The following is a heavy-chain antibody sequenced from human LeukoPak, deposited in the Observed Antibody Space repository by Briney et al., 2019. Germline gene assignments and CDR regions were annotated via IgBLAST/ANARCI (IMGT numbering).Heavy chain of an antibody. CDR3: ARASRDGYNDWFDP. CDR1: GGTFSSYA. Sequence: ASVKVSCKXSGGTFSSYAISWVRQAPGQGLEWMGGIIPIFGTANYAQKFQGRVTINADESTSTAYMELSSLRSEDTAVYYCARASRDGYNDWFDPWGQGTLVTVSS. D-gene: IGHD5-24*01. V-gene: IGHV1-69*13. J-gene: IGHJ5*02. CDR2: IIPIFGTA.